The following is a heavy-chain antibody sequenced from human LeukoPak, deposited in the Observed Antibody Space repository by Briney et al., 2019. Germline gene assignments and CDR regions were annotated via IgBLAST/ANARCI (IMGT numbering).Heavy chain of an antibody. V-gene: IGHV3-66*01. CDR1: GFTVSSNS. J-gene: IGHJ4*02. CDR2: IYSGGTT. Sequence: GGSLRLSCAASGFTVSSNSMSWVRQAPGKGLEWVSVIYSGGTTYYADSVKGRFTISKDNSKNTLYLQMNSLRAEDTAVYYCARGIPFDYWGQGTLVTVSS. CDR3: ARGIPFDY.